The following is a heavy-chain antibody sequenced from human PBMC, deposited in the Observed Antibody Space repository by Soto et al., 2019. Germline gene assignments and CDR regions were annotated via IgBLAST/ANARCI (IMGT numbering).Heavy chain of an antibody. CDR1: GFTFSLYA. J-gene: IGHJ6*03. Sequence: GGSLRLSCAASGFTFSLYAMSWVRQAPGKGLEWVSTVSGSGDNTYYADSVKGRFTISRDNSKNTLYLQMNSLRAEDTAVYYCAKTTDDYSKIYYYYYMDVWGKGTTVTVSS. CDR2: VSGSGDNT. D-gene: IGHD4-4*01. V-gene: IGHV3-23*01. CDR3: AKTTDDYSKIYYYYYMDV.